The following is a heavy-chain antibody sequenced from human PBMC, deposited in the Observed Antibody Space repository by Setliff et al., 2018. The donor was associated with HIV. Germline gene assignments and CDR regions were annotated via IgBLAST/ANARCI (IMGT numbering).Heavy chain of an antibody. CDR2: INHSGST. CDR3: AREYDSSGYGANFDY. CDR1: GGSFSGYY. V-gene: IGHV4-34*01. Sequence: PSAPLSLTCAVYGGSFSGYYWSWIRQPPGKGLEWIGEINHSGSTNYNPSLKSRVTISVDTSKNQFSLRLSSVTAADTAVYYCAREYDSSGYGANFDYWGQGTLVTVSS. D-gene: IGHD3-22*01. J-gene: IGHJ4*02.